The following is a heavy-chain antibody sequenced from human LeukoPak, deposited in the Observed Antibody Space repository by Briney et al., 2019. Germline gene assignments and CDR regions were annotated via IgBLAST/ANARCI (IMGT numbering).Heavy chain of an antibody. CDR3: ARETLNCGGDCFDY. Sequence: GGSLRLSCIGYGFSLSAYEFNWVRQAPGKGLEWISYINTGVRSAYYAGSVKGRFTISRDDANSAVHLEMNSLRAEDTAIYYRARETLNCGGDCFDYWGQGALVTVST. V-gene: IGHV3-48*03. CDR2: INTGVRSA. CDR1: GFSLSAYE. J-gene: IGHJ4*02. D-gene: IGHD2-21*01.